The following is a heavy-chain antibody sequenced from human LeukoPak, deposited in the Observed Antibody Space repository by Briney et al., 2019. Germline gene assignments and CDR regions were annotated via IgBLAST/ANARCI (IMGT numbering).Heavy chain of an antibody. CDR3: AIISSGYGY. CDR1: GYTFTSYG. J-gene: IGHJ4*02. CDR2: INPNSGGT. Sequence: ASVKVSSKASGYTFTSYGISWVRQAPGQGLEWMGWINPNSGGTNYAQKFQGRVTMTRDTSISTAYMELSRLRSDDTAVYYCAIISSGYGYWGQGTLVTVSS. V-gene: IGHV1-2*02. D-gene: IGHD3-22*01.